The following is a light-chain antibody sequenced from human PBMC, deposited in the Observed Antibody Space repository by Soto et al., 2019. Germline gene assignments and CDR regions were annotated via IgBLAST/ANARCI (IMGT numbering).Light chain of an antibody. CDR3: SSYTSSRVV. Sequence: QSALTQPASVSGSPGQSITISCTGTSSDVGGYNYVSWYQQHPGKAPKLMIYDVRTRPSGVSNRFSGSKSGNTASLTISGLQAEDEADYYCSSYTSSRVVFGTGTKVTVL. CDR1: SSDVGGYNY. V-gene: IGLV2-14*01. J-gene: IGLJ1*01. CDR2: DVR.